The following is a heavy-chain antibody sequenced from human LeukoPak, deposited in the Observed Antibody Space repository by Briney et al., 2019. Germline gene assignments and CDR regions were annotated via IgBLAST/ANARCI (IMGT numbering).Heavy chain of an antibody. D-gene: IGHD3-3*01. Sequence: PSETLSLTCTVSGGSINNYYWSWIRQPPGKGLEWIGYIYYSGSTNYNPSLKSRVTISVDTSKNQFSLKLSSVTAADTAVYYCARETNPGSGYPMDYMDVWGKGTTVTVSS. CDR3: ARETNPGSGYPMDYMDV. V-gene: IGHV4-59*01. CDR1: GGSINNYY. J-gene: IGHJ6*03. CDR2: IYYSGST.